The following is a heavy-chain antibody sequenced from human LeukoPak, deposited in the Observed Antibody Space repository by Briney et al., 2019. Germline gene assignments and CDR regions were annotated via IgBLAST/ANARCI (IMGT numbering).Heavy chain of an antibody. Sequence: SETLSLTCTVSGGSISSYYWSWIRQPPGKGLEWIGYIYYSGSTNHNPSLKSRVTISVDTSKNQFSLKLSSVTAADTAVYYCARRRNYDSLGFDYWGQGTLVTVSS. D-gene: IGHD3-22*01. CDR3: ARRRNYDSLGFDY. CDR2: IYYSGST. J-gene: IGHJ4*02. CDR1: GGSISSYY. V-gene: IGHV4-59*08.